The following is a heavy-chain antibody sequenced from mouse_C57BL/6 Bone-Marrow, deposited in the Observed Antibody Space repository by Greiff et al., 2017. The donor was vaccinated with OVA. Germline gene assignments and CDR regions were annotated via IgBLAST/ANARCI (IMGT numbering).Heavy chain of an antibody. D-gene: IGHD4-1*01. CDR3: ARVRNCDYFDY. Sequence: QVQLQQPGAELVMPGASVKLSCKASGYTFTSYWMHWVKQRPGQGLEWIGEIDPSDSYTNYNQKFKGKSTLTVDKPSSTAYMQLSSLTSEDSAVYYCARVRNCDYFDYWGQGTTLTVSS. CDR1: GYTFTSYW. V-gene: IGHV1-69*01. J-gene: IGHJ2*01. CDR2: IDPSDSYT.